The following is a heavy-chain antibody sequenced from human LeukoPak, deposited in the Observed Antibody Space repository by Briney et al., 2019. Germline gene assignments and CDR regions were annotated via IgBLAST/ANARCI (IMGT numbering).Heavy chain of an antibody. CDR2: IYYSGST. CDR3: ARDTRWNAFDI. D-gene: IGHD4-23*01. J-gene: IGHJ3*02. V-gene: IGHV4-59*01. CDR1: GGSISSNY. Sequence: SETLSLICTVSGGSISSNYWSWFRQSPGKGLEWIGYIYYSGSTHYNPSLKSRVTISVDTSKKQFSLKVGSVTTADTAVYYCARDTRWNAFDIWGQGTLVTVSS.